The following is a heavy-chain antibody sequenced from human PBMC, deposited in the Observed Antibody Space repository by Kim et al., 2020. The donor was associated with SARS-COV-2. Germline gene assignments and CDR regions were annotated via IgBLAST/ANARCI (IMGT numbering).Heavy chain of an antibody. J-gene: IGHJ4*02. CDR3: TTDPNYDFWSGYQYYFDY. D-gene: IGHD3-3*01. Sequence: KGRFTISRDDSKNTLYLQMNSLKTEDTAVYYCTTDPNYDFWSGYQYYFDYWGQGTLVTVSS. V-gene: IGHV3-15*01.